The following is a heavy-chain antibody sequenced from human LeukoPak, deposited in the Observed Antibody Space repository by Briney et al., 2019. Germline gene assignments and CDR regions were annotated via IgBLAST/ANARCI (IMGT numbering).Heavy chain of an antibody. D-gene: IGHD2-8*02. Sequence: PAGGSLRLSCAASGFTFSTFAMIWVRQPPGKGREWVSSIFPSGGEIHYADSVRGRFTISRDNSKSTLSLQMNSLRAEDTAIYYCATYRQVLLPFESWGQGTLVTVSS. CDR2: IFPSGGEI. J-gene: IGHJ4*02. V-gene: IGHV3-23*01. CDR3: ATYRQVLLPFES. CDR1: GFTFSTFA.